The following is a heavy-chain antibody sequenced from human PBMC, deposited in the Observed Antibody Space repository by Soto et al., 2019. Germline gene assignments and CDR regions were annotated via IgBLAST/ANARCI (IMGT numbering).Heavy chain of an antibody. D-gene: IGHD6-19*01. CDR1: GFTFSRNG. Sequence: QVQLVESGGGVVQPGRSLRLSCAASGFTFSRNGMHWVRQAPGKGLEWVAVISYDGSNKYYADSVKGRFTISRNNSKNTLYLHMNSLRVEDTAVYYCAKDRLAVAGLVDYWGQGTLVTVSS. CDR3: AKDRLAVAGLVDY. J-gene: IGHJ4*02. V-gene: IGHV3-30*18. CDR2: ISYDGSNK.